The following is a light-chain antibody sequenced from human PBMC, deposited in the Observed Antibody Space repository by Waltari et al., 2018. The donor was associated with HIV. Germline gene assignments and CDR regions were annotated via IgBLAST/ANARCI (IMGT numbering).Light chain of an antibody. Sequence: EIVLKQSPATLSLSPGERDTLSCRASQSISSYLAWYQQKPGQAPSLLISASSIRTTGTSAWISGSSATTYFTLTISSLEPDDLTVYYRQHRSNRPLFGQGTRLEIK. V-gene: IGKV3-11*01. J-gene: IGKJ5*01. CDR2: ASS. CDR1: QSISSY. CDR3: QHRSNRPL.